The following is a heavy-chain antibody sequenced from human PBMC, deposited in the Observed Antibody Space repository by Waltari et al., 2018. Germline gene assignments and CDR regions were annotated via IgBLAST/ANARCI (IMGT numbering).Heavy chain of an antibody. CDR1: GFTFSTYS. V-gene: IGHV3-23*01. CDR2: ISNSGGST. J-gene: IGHJ4*02. Sequence: EVQLLESGGGLVQPGGSLRLSCDTSGFTFSTYSLSWARQAPGKGLEWVSAISNSGGSTWYAVSVKGRLTISRDNSKNKVFLQMDSLRAEDTAVYYCAREEKDNSGYRTTRFGYWGQGTLVTVSS. D-gene: IGHD5-12*01. CDR3: AREEKDNSGYRTTRFGY.